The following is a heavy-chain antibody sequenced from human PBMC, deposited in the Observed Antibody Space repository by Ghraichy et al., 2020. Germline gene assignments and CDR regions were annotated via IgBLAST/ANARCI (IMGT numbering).Heavy chain of an antibody. D-gene: IGHD3-3*01. CDR3: ARGRPLFGVVQPGFDP. V-gene: IGHV4-59*01. CDR1: GGSISSYY. J-gene: IGHJ5*02. Sequence: SETLSLTCTVSGGSISSYYWSWIRQPPGKGLEWIGYIYYSGSTNYNPSLKSRVTISVDTSKNQFSLKLSSVTAADTAVYYCARGRPLFGVVQPGFDPWGQGTLVTVSS. CDR2: IYYSGST.